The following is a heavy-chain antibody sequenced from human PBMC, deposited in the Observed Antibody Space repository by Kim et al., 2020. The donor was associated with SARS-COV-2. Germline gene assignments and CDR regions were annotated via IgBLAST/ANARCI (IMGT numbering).Heavy chain of an antibody. CDR1: GFTFSSYG. CDR3: ARDDITYGSGSYYKALYYYYGMDV. V-gene: IGHV3-33*01. J-gene: IGHJ6*02. CDR2: IWYDGSNK. D-gene: IGHD3-10*01. Sequence: GGSLRLSCAASGFTFSSYGMHWVRQAPGKGLEWVAVIWYDGSNKYYADSVKGRFTISRDNSKNTLYLQMNSLRAEDTAVYYCARDDITYGSGSYYKALYYYYGMDVWGQGTTVTFSS.